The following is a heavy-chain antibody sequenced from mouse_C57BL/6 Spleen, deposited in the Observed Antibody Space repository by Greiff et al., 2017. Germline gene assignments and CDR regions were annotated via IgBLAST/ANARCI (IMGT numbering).Heavy chain of an antibody. CDR3: ARGGIYYDYGYAMDY. V-gene: IGHV1-39*01. J-gene: IGHJ4*01. D-gene: IGHD2-4*01. CDR2: INPNYGTT. CDR1: GYSFTDYN. Sequence: EVQRVESGPELVKPGASVKISCKASGYSFTDYNMNWVKQSNGKSLEWIGVINPNYGTTSYNQKFKGKATLTVDQSSSTAYMQLNSLTSEDSAVYYCARGGIYYDYGYAMDYWGQGTSVTVSS.